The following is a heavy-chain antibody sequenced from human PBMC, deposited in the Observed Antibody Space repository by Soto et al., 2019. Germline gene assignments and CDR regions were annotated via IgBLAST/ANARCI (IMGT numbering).Heavy chain of an antibody. J-gene: IGHJ6*02. D-gene: IGHD1-20*01. CDR3: ARDNWLQSGSNTWRYYGMDV. V-gene: IGHV4-59*01. CDR2: IYYSGST. CDR1: GGSISTYY. Sequence: SETLSLTCTGSGGSISTYYWRLIRQPPGKGLEWIGYIYYSGSTNYNPSLKSRVTISVDTSKNQFSLKVTSVTAADTAVYYCARDNWLQSGSNTWRYYGMDVSGPGTTVTVSS.